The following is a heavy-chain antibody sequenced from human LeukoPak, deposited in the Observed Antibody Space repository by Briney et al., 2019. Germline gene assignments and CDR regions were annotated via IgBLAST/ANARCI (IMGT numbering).Heavy chain of an antibody. V-gene: IGHV3-11*01. CDR2: ISSSGSII. CDR3: AKDTASSWWYFDL. J-gene: IGHJ2*01. Sequence: GGSLRLSCAASGFTFSDYYMSWIRQAPGKGLEWISYISSSGSIIYYADSVKGRFTISRDNSKNTLYLQMNSLRAEDTAVYYCAKDTASSWWYFDLWGRGTLVTVSS. CDR1: GFTFSDYY. D-gene: IGHD5-18*01.